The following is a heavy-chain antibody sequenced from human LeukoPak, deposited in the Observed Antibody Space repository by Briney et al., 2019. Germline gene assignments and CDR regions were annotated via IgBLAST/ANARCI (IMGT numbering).Heavy chain of an antibody. D-gene: IGHD1-1*01. Sequence: GGSLRLSCVVSAFTFSGYSMHWVRQAPGKGLEWVAFISHDGSNKYCADSLKGRFTISRDNSKNTLFLQMNSLRPEDTAVYYCARVGYDYNWYDAFYIWGQGTMVTVSS. V-gene: IGHV3-30*04. CDR3: ARVGYDYNWYDAFYI. CDR1: AFTFSGYS. CDR2: ISHDGSNK. J-gene: IGHJ3*02.